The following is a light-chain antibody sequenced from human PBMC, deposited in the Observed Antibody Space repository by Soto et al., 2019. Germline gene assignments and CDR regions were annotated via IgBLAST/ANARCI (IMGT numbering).Light chain of an antibody. CDR3: QQCGNWPYT. CDR1: QSISSY. Sequence: EIVLTQSPATLSLSPGERATLSCRASQSISSYLAWYQQKPGQAPRLLIYDASNRATGIPARFSGSGSGTDFTLTISSLEPGDFAVYYCQQCGNWPYTFGQGTKLEIK. J-gene: IGKJ2*01. V-gene: IGKV3-11*01. CDR2: DAS.